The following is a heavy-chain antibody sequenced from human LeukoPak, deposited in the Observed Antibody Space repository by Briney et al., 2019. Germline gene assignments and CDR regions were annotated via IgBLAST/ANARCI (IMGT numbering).Heavy chain of an antibody. CDR2: IKPDGTEK. CDR3: ARGGNSSWDY. Sequence: GGSLRLSCAASGFTFSSYWMSWVRQAPGKGLEWVANIKPDGTEKYYVDSLKGRFTISRDNAKNSLYLQMNSLRVEGTAVYYCARGGNSSWDYWGQGALVTVSS. CDR1: GFTFSSYW. D-gene: IGHD6-6*01. V-gene: IGHV3-7*01. J-gene: IGHJ4*02.